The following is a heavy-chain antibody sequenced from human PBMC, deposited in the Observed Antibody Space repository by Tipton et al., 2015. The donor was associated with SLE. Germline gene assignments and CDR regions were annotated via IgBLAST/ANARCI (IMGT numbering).Heavy chain of an antibody. V-gene: IGHV4-34*01. CDR1: GGAFSGYY. D-gene: IGHD3-16*01. Sequence: TLSLTCAVYGGAFSGYYWSWVPQPPGKGVEGVGEIKHSGSTNYNPSLKSRVTISVDTSKNQFSLKLSSVTAADTAVYYCARDGAVGGFDYWGQGTLVTVSS. CDR2: IKHSGST. CDR3: ARDGAVGGFDY. J-gene: IGHJ4*02.